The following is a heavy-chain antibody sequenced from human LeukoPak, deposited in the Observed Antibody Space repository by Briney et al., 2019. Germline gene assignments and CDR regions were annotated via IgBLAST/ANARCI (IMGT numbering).Heavy chain of an antibody. CDR1: GYSISSGYY. Sequence: SETLSLTCAVSGYSISSGYYWGWIRQPPGKGLEWIGSIYHSGSTYYNPSLKSRVNISVDTSKNQFSLKLSSVTAADTAVYYCARLGYCSSTSCYKGGLNWFDPWGQGTLVTVSS. V-gene: IGHV4-38-2*01. CDR3: ARLGYCSSTSCYKGGLNWFDP. J-gene: IGHJ5*02. CDR2: IYHSGST. D-gene: IGHD2-2*02.